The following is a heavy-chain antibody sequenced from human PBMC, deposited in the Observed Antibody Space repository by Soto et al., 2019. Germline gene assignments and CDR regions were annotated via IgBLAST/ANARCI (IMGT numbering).Heavy chain of an antibody. CDR3: AQIRRRGWYRWMDY. CDR2: IFSNDEK. D-gene: IGHD1-1*01. V-gene: IGHV2-26*01. J-gene: IGHJ4*02. CDR1: GLSFSDVKVG. Sequence: QVTLKESGPVLVKPTETLTLTCTVSGLSFSDVKVGVTWIRQPPGKALEWLSVIFSNDEKSYNTSLKNRLTISQDTSKRHVVLTMTNIDHVDTATYYGAQIRRRGWYRWMDYWGQGTLVTVSS.